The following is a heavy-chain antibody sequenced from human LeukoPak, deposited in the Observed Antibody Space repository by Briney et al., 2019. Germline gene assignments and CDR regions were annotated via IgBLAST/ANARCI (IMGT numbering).Heavy chain of an antibody. V-gene: IGHV3-11*06. Sequence: GGSLRLSCAASGFTFSDYYMSWIRQAPGKGLEWVSYVSSSSSYTNYADSVKGRFTISRDNAKNSLHLQMNSLRAEDTAVYYCAREVFGYNFDAFDIWGQGTMVTVSS. J-gene: IGHJ3*02. D-gene: IGHD5-24*01. CDR3: AREVFGYNFDAFDI. CDR2: VSSSSSYT. CDR1: GFTFSDYY.